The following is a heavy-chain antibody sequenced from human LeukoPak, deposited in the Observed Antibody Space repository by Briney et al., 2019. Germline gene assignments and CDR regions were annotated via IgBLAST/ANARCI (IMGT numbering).Heavy chain of an antibody. CDR2: MNPNSGNT. CDR3: ARSGAVAGSWFDP. Sequence: ASVKVSCKASGGTFSSYTISWVRQATGQGLEWMGWMNPNSGNTGYAQKFQGRVTMTRNTSMSTAYVELSSLRSEDTAVYYCARSGAVAGSWFDPWGQGTLVTVSS. D-gene: IGHD6-19*01. J-gene: IGHJ5*02. V-gene: IGHV1-8*02. CDR1: GGTFSSYT.